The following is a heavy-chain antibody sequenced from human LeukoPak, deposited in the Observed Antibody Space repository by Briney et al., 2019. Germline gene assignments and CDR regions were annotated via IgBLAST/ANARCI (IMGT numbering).Heavy chain of an antibody. CDR1: GGSLSSYY. Sequence: SETLSLTCTVSGGSLSSYYWSWLRQPPGKGLEWIGYIYYSGSTNYNPSLKSRVTISVDTSKNQFSLKLSSVTAADTAVYYCARGGYSDHCDYWGQGTLVTVSS. V-gene: IGHV4-59*01. J-gene: IGHJ4*02. CDR2: IYYSGST. CDR3: ARGGYSDHCDY. D-gene: IGHD5-12*01.